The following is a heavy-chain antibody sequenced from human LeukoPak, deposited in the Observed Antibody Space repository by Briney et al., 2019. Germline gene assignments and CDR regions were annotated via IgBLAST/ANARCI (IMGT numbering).Heavy chain of an antibody. J-gene: IGHJ4*02. CDR1: GFTFNNYA. CDR3: ARDKGGYYYDSSGFDY. D-gene: IGHD3-22*01. Sequence: PGGSLRLSCAASGFTFNNYAMQWVRQAPGKGLEWVAVISYDGNKKYYADSVKGRFTISRDNSKNTLYLQMNSLRTEDTAVYYCARDKGGYYYDSSGFDYWGQGTLVTVSS. CDR2: ISYDGNKK. V-gene: IGHV3-30-3*01.